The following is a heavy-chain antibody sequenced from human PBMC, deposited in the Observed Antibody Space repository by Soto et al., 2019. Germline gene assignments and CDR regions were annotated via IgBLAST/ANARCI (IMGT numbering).Heavy chain of an antibody. CDR1: GGSISNSNW. D-gene: IGHD1-26*01. V-gene: IGHV4-4*02. J-gene: IGHJ4*02. CDR2: IFHSGST. Sequence: SETLSLTCAVFGGSISNSNWWTWVRQPPGKGLDWIGEIFHSGSTNYNSSLMGRVTISVDKANNQFSLKLSSVTAADTAVYYCAQRPIVGAVIWGPGTLATVSS. CDR3: AQRPIVGAVI.